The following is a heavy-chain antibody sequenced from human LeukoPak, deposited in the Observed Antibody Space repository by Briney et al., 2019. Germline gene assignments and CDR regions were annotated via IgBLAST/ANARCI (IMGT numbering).Heavy chain of an antibody. CDR2: IYYSGST. J-gene: IGHJ6*03. D-gene: IGHD4-11*01. CDR3: PRGTVTTSYYYYYYMDV. Sequence: SETLSLTCAVSGGSISSSSYYWGWIRQPPGKGLEWIGSIYYSGSTYYNPSLKSRVTISVDTSKNQFSLRLRSVTAADTALYYCPRGTVTTSYYYYYYMDVWGKGTPVTVSS. CDR1: GGSISSSSYY. V-gene: IGHV4-39*07.